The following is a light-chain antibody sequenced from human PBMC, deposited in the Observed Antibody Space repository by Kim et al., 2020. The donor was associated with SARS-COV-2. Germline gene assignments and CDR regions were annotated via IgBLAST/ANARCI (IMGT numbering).Light chain of an antibody. CDR3: NSRDSNDNVV. CDR2: GKN. J-gene: IGLJ2*01. Sequence: SSELTQDPAVSVALGQTVRITCQGDSLRSYYATWYQQKPGQAPIVVIYGKNNRPSGIPDRCSGSSSGNTASLTITGTQAGDEADYYCNSRDSNDNVVFGGGTQLTVL. V-gene: IGLV3-19*01. CDR1: SLRSYY.